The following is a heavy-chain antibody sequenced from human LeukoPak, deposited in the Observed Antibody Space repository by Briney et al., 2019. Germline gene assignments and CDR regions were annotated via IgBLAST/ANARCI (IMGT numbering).Heavy chain of an antibody. V-gene: IGHV4-34*01. Sequence: SETLSLTCAVYGGSFSGYYWSWICQPPGKGLEWIGEINHSGSTNYNPSLKSRVTISVDTSKNQFSLKLSSVTAADTAVYYCARLPSNWGSSWWSQGTLVTVSS. CDR1: GGSFSGYY. CDR2: INHSGST. CDR3: ARLPSNWGSSW. D-gene: IGHD7-27*01. J-gene: IGHJ4*02.